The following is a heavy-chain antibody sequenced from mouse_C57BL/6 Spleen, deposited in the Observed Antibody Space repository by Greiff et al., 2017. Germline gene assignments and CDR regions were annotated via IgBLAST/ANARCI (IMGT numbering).Heavy chain of an antibody. V-gene: IGHV1-74*01. Sequence: QVQLKQPGAELVKPGASVKVSCKASGYTFTSYWMHWVKQRPGQGLEWIGRIHPSDSDTNYNQKFKGKATLTVDKSSSPAYMQLSSLTSEYSAGYFYAIGNTYYFDYWGQGTTLTVSS. CDR3: AIGNTYYFDY. CDR2: IHPSDSDT. J-gene: IGHJ2*01. CDR1: GYTFTSYW.